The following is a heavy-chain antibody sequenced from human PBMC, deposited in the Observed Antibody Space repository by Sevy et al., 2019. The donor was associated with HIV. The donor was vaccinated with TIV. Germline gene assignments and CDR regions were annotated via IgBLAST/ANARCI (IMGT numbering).Heavy chain of an antibody. Sequence: GGSLRLSCAASGFKFDNYDFSWVRQAPGKGLEWVSGFSGTDGSGTDGTTYYADSVKGRFIISRDNSKNTLYLEMNSRSVDDTAVYYGAKAARYSSVWYSTGEPFDYWGQGTLVTVSS. V-gene: IGHV3-23*01. CDR2: FSGTDGSGTDGTT. CDR1: GFKFDNYD. D-gene: IGHD6-13*01. J-gene: IGHJ4*02. CDR3: AKAARYSSVWYSTGEPFDY.